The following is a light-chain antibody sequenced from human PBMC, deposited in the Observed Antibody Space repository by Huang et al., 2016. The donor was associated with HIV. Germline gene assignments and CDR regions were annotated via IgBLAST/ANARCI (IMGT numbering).Light chain of an antibody. V-gene: IGKV3-11*01. CDR3: QRYS. CDR2: DAS. J-gene: IGKJ2*01. CDR1: QTISSR. Sequence: IVLTQSPATLSLSPGERSTLSCRASQTISSRLAWYQQKPGQAPRLLIYDASRRVTGIPARFSGSGTGTDFTLTISSLEPEDFAVYYCQRYSFGQGTKLEIK.